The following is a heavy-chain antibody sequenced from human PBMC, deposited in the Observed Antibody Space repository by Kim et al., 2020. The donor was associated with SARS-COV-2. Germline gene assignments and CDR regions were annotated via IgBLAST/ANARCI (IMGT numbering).Heavy chain of an antibody. CDR2: IYYSGST. Sequence: SETLSLTCTVSGGSISSYYWSWIRQPPGKGLEWIGYIYYSGSTNYNPSLKSRVTISVDTSKNQFSLKLSSVTAADTAVYYCARGGSGYEDWDYYGMDVWGQGTTVTVSS. J-gene: IGHJ6*02. V-gene: IGHV4-59*01. D-gene: IGHD5-12*01. CDR3: ARGGSGYEDWDYYGMDV. CDR1: GGSISSYY.